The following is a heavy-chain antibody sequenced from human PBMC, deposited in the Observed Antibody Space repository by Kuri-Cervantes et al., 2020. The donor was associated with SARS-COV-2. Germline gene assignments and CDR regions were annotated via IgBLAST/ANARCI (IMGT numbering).Heavy chain of an antibody. D-gene: IGHD2-2*01. Sequence: GGSLRLSFAASGFTFSSYGMHWVRQAPGKGLEWVSAISGSGGSKYYADSVKGRFTISRDNSKNTLYLQMNSLRAEDTAVYYCAKGDYCSSTSCYSYYYYYGMDVWGQGTTVTVSS. CDR3: AKGDYCSSTSCYSYYYYYGMDV. CDR1: GFTFSSYG. J-gene: IGHJ6*02. CDR2: ISGSGGSK. V-gene: IGHV3-23*01.